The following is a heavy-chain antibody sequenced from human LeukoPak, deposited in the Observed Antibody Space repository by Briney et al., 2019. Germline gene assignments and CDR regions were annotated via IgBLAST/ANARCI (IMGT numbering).Heavy chain of an antibody. Sequence: PGRSLRLSCAASGFTFSSYAMHWVRQAPGKGPEWVAVISYDGSNKYYADSVKGRFTISRDNSKNTLYLQMNSLRAEDTAVYYCAREFLWFGELLQRDNWFDPWGQGTLVTVSS. CDR3: AREFLWFGELLQRDNWFDP. CDR1: GFTFSSYA. J-gene: IGHJ5*02. CDR2: ISYDGSNK. D-gene: IGHD3-10*01. V-gene: IGHV3-30-3*01.